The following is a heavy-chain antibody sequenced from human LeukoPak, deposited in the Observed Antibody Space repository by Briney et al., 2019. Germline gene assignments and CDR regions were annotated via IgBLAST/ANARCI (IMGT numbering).Heavy chain of an antibody. Sequence: SETLSLTCTVSGGSISSYYWSWIRQPPGKGLEWIGYIYYSGSTNYNPSLKSRVTISVDTSKNQFSLKLSSVTAADTAVYYCARTYSGSPDAFDIWGQGTMVTVFS. CDR3: ARTYSGSPDAFDI. J-gene: IGHJ3*02. D-gene: IGHD1-26*01. CDR1: GGSISSYY. V-gene: IGHV4-59*01. CDR2: IYYSGST.